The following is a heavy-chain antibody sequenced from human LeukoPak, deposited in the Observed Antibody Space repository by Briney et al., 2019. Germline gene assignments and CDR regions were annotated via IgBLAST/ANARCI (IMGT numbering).Heavy chain of an antibody. CDR1: GFIFSDFW. D-gene: IGHD1-1*01. Sequence: GSLRLSCVASGFIFSDFWMSWVRQAPGKGLEWVANIKQDGSEKYYVDSVKGRFTISRDNAKNSLYLQMNNLRVEDTAVYFCARGQGLESWGQGTLVMVSS. CDR2: IKQDGSEK. V-gene: IGHV3-7*01. J-gene: IGHJ4*02. CDR3: ARGQGLES.